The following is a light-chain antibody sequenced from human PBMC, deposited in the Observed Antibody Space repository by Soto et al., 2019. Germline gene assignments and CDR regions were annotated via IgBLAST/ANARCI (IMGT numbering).Light chain of an antibody. Sequence: QSVLTQPPSVSGAPGQRVTISCTGSSSNIGAGYDVHWYQQLPGTAPKLLIHVNSNRPSGVPDRFSGSKSDTSASLAITGLQAEDEADYYCQSYDSSLSGYVFGTGTKLTVL. V-gene: IGLV1-40*01. CDR3: QSYDSSLSGYV. CDR1: SSNIGAGYD. CDR2: VNS. J-gene: IGLJ1*01.